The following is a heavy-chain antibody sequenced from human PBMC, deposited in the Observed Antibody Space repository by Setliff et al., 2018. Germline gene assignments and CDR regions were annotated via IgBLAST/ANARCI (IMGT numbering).Heavy chain of an antibody. CDR3: ARASRFATIVWKGDYYMDV. Sequence: ASVKVSCKASGYSFCTYAMSWIRQAPGQGLEWMGWINTNTGNPSYAQGFTGRFVFSLDTSVSMAYLQISSLKPEDTAMYYCARASRFATIVWKGDYYMDVWGKGTTVTVSS. CDR2: INTNTGNP. D-gene: IGHD3-16*02. CDR1: GYSFCTYA. J-gene: IGHJ6*03. V-gene: IGHV7-4-1*04.